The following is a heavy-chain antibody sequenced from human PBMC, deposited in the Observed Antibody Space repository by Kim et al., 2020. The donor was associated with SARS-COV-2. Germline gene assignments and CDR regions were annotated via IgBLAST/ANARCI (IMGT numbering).Heavy chain of an antibody. J-gene: IGHJ5*02. CDR3: AKEATNDYGDYGWFDP. D-gene: IGHD4-17*01. CDR2: ISYDGSNK. CDR1: GFTFSSYG. Sequence: GGSLRLSCAASGFTFSSYGMHWVRQAPGKGLEWVAVISYDGSNKYYADSVKGRFTISRDNSKNTLYLQMNSLRAEDTAVYYCAKEATNDYGDYGWFDPWGQGTLVTVSS. V-gene: IGHV3-30*18.